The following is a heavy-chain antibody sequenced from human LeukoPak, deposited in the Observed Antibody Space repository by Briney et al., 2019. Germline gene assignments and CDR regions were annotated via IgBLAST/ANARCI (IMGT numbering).Heavy chain of an antibody. Sequence: GGSLRLSCAASGFTFSSYSMNWVRQAPGKGLEWVSSISGSGSYIHYADSLKGRFTISRHNAKNSLYLQMNSLRAEDTAIYYCARDERLLSFLKWGQGTLVTVSS. CDR2: ISGSGSYI. V-gene: IGHV3-21*04. CDR1: GFTFSSYS. CDR3: ARDERLLSFLK. J-gene: IGHJ4*02. D-gene: IGHD3-3*01.